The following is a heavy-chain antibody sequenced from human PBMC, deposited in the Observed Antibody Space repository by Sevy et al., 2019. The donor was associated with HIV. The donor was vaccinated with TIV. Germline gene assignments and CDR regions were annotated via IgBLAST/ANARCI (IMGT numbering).Heavy chain of an antibody. Sequence: ASVKVSCKASGYTFTSYDINWVRQATGQGLEWMGWMNPNSGNTGYAQKFQGRVTKTRNTSIRTAYMELSSLRSEDTAIYYCARYYYDSSGYYDYSGMDVWGQGTTVTVSS. CDR2: MNPNSGNT. CDR3: ARYYYDSSGYYDYSGMDV. D-gene: IGHD3-22*01. V-gene: IGHV1-8*01. CDR1: GYTFTSYD. J-gene: IGHJ6*02.